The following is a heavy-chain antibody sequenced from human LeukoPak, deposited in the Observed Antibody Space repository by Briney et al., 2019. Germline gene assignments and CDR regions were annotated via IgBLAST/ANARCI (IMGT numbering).Heavy chain of an antibody. D-gene: IGHD4-17*01. CDR1: GFTFSSYA. J-gene: IGHJ4*02. CDR3: AREKDGDFDY. V-gene: IGHV3-7*01. Sequence: GGSLRLSCAASGFTFSSYAMSWVRQAPGKGLEWVANIKQDGSEKYYVDSVKGRFTISRDNAKNSLYLQMNSLRAEDTAVYYCAREKDGDFDYWGQGTLVTVSS. CDR2: IKQDGSEK.